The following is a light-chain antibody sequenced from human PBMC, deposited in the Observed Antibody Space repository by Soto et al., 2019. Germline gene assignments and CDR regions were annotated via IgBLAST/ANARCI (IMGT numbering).Light chain of an antibody. J-gene: IGKJ2*03. CDR3: LQHNTYPYS. CDR2: AAS. V-gene: IGKV1-17*01. Sequence: DIQMTQSPSSLSASVGDRVTITCRASQGIGIYLGWFQQKPGKAPKRLIYAASTLEGGVPSRFSGSGSGTECPLTISSLQPEDFATYYCLQHNTYPYSFGQGTKLEIK. CDR1: QGIGIY.